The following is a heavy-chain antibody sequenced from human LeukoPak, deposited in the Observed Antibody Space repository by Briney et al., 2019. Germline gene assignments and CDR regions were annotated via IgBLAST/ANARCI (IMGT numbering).Heavy chain of an antibody. D-gene: IGHD3-22*01. CDR1: GGSISSYY. J-gene: IGHJ3*02. CDR3: ARGRYYYDSSGYLDAFDI. Sequence: TPSETLSLTCTVSGGSISSYYWSWIRQPAGKGLEWIGRIYTSGSTNYNPSLKSRVTMSVDTSKNQFSLKLSSVTAADTAVYYCARGRYYYDSSGYLDAFDIWGQGTMVTVSS. CDR2: IYTSGST. V-gene: IGHV4-4*07.